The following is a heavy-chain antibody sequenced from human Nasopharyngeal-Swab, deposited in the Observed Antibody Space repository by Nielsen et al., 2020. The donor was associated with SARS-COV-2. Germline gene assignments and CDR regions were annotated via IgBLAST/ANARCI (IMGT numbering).Heavy chain of an antibody. V-gene: IGHV5-10-1*01. Sequence: VRQMPGKGLEWMGRIDPSDSYTNYSPSFQGHVTISADKSISIAYLQWSSLKASDTAMYYCARVITFGGVIVSYFDYWGQGTLVTVSS. D-gene: IGHD3-16*02. CDR2: IDPSDSYT. CDR3: ARVITFGGVIVSYFDY. J-gene: IGHJ4*02.